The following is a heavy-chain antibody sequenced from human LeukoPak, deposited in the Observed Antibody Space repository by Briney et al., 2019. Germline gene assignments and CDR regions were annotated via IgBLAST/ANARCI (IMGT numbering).Heavy chain of an antibody. J-gene: IGHJ4*02. CDR1: GFTFSSYS. V-gene: IGHV3-48*04. Sequence: GGSLRLSCAASGFTFSSYSMNWVRQAPGKGLEWVSYISSSSSTIYYADSVKGRFTISRDNAKNSLYLQMNSLRAEDTAVYYCARSGILYSSGWYEFYFDYWGQGTLVTVSS. CDR2: ISSSSSTI. CDR3: ARSGILYSSGWYEFYFDY. D-gene: IGHD6-19*01.